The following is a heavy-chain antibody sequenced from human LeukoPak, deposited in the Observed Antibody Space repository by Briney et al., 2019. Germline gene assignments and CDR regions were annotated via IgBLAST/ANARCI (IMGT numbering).Heavy chain of an antibody. CDR2: INHSGST. CDR1: GGSFSGYY. V-gene: IGHV4-34*01. CDR3: ARLRVRITMIVVVPKRAYYFDY. J-gene: IGHJ4*02. D-gene: IGHD3-22*01. Sequence: SETLSLTCAVYGGSFSGYYWSWIRQPPGKGLEWIGEINHSGSTNYNPSLKSRVTTSVDTSKNQFSLKLSSVTAADTAVYYCARLRVRITMIVVVPKRAYYFDYWGQGTLVTVSS.